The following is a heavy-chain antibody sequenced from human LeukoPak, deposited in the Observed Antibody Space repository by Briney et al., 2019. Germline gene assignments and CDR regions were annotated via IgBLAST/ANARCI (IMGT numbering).Heavy chain of an antibody. V-gene: IGHV4-59*08. CDR2: IYYSGST. D-gene: IGHD1-26*01. CDR3: ARHYGSYSNFDY. CDR1: GGSISSYY. J-gene: IGHJ4*02. Sequence: SETLSLTCTVSGGSISSYYWSWIRQPPGKGLEWIGYIYYSGSTNYNPSLKSRVTISVDTSKNQFSLKLSSVTAADTAVYYCARHYGSYSNFDYWGRGTLVTVSS.